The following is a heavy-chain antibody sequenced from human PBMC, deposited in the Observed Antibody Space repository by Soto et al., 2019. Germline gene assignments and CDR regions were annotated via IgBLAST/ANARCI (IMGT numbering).Heavy chain of an antibody. CDR3: TTRTYYDFWSCPGVEDY. J-gene: IGHJ4*02. CDR2: IKSKTDGGTT. Sequence: EVQLVESGGGLVKPGGSLRLSCAASGFTFSNAWMSWVRQAPGKGLEWVGRIKSKTDGGTTDYAAPVKGRFTISRDDSKNTLYLQMNSLKTEDTAVYYCTTRTYYDFWSCPGVEDYWGQGTLVTVSS. D-gene: IGHD3-3*01. CDR1: GFTFSNAW. V-gene: IGHV3-15*01.